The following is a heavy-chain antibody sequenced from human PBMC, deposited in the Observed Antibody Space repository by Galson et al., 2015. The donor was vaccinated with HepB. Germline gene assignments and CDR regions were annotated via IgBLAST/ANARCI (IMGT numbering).Heavy chain of an antibody. J-gene: IGHJ4*02. CDR1: GFTFSSYA. V-gene: IGHV3-23*01. CDR3: AKGDDIMVYAIGGDY. Sequence: SLRLSCAASGFTFSSYAMSWVRQAPGKGLEWASVISGSGGSTYYADSVKGRFTISRDNSKNTLYLQMNSLRAEDTAVYFCAKGDDIMVYAIGGDYWGQGTLVTVSS. D-gene: IGHD2-8*01. CDR2: ISGSGGST.